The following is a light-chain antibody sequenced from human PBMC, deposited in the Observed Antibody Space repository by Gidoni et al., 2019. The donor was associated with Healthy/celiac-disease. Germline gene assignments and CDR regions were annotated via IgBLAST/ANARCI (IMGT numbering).Light chain of an antibody. J-gene: IGKJ2*01. V-gene: IGKV1-39*01. CDR1: QSISSY. CDR2: AAS. Sequence: DIQMTQSPSSLSASVGDIVTITCRASQSISSYLNWYQQKPGKAPKLLIYAASSLQSGVPSSFSGSGSGTDFTLTISSLQPEDFATYYCQQSYSTRYTFGQGTKLEIK. CDR3: QQSYSTRYT.